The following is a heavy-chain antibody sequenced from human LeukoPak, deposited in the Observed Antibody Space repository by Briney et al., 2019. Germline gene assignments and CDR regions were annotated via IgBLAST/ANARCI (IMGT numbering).Heavy chain of an antibody. CDR1: GGSINGYF. CDR2: ILTNGNT. V-gene: IGHV4-4*07. D-gene: IGHD2-15*01. CDR3: ARSARVEPGTGYYFDS. J-gene: IGHJ4*02. Sequence: SETLSLTCTVSGGSINGYFWSWMRPPAGKGLEWIGRILTNGNTDYNPSLNSRVTMSMDTSRNQFSLKLRSVSAADTAVYYCARSARVEPGTGYYFDSWGRGTLVTVSS.